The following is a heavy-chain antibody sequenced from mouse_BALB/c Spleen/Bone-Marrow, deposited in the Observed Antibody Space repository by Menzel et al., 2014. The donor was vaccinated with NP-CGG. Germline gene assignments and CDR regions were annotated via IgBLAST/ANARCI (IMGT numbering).Heavy chain of an antibody. CDR2: IYPGDGDT. CDR3: ARGGISVDY. CDR1: GYAFSVYW. Sequence: QVQLKQSGAELVRPGSSVKISRKASGYAFSVYWMNWVKQRPGQGLEWIGQIYPGDGDTNYNGKFKGRATLTADKSSNTAYMQLSSLTSEDSAVYFCARGGISVDYWGQGTTLTVSS. J-gene: IGHJ2*01. V-gene: IGHV1-80*01.